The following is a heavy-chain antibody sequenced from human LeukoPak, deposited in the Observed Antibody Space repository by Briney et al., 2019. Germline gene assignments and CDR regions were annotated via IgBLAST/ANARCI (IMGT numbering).Heavy chain of an antibody. V-gene: IGHV4-39*01. Sequence: SETLSLTCTVSGGSITTSGHYWGWTRQPSGKGLEWIGSIDYRERTTYNPSLKSRVTISADTSRNQFSLKLSSVTATDTAVYYCANYVSGTMRDYWGQGTLVTVSS. CDR1: GGSITTSGHY. D-gene: IGHD3-16*01. CDR3: ANYVSGTMRDY. CDR2: IDYRERT. J-gene: IGHJ4*02.